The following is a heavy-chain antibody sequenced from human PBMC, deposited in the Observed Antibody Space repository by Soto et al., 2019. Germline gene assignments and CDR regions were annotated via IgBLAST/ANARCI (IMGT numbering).Heavy chain of an antibody. CDR1: GFTVSDNY. V-gene: IGHV3-53*01. J-gene: IGHJ3*02. D-gene: IGHD6-25*01. Sequence: PGGSLRLSCAVSGFTVSDNYMSWVRQAPGKGLEWVSVIYRGDATHYADSVKGRFTISRDNSKNTVYLQMNSLRAEDTAVYYCARDRSDSSRDDSFDIWGQGTMVTVSS. CDR2: IYRGDAT. CDR3: ARDRSDSSRDDSFDI.